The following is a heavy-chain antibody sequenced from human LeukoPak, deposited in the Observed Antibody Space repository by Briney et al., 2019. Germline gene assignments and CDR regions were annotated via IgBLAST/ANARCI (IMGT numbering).Heavy chain of an antibody. Sequence: PSETLSLTCAAYGGSFSGYYWSWIRQPPGKGLEWIGEINHGGSTNYNPSLKSRVTISVDTSKNQFSLKLSSLIAADTAVYYCARGPYKLNPWGPGTLVTVSS. J-gene: IGHJ5*02. D-gene: IGHD1-1*01. CDR2: INHGGST. CDR3: ARGPYKLNP. CDR1: GGSFSGYY. V-gene: IGHV4-34*01.